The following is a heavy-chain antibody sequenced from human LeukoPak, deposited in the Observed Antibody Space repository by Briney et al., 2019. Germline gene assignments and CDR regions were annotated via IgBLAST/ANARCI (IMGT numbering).Heavy chain of an antibody. CDR2: IYYSGST. CDR1: GGSISSYY. D-gene: IGHD2-2*01. Sequence: PSETLSLTCTVSGGSISSYYWSWIRQPPGKGLEWIGYIYYSGSTNYNPSLKSRVTISVDTSKNQFSLKLSSVTAADTAVYYCARGAIVVVPAAPPWAFDIWGQGTMVTVSS. CDR3: ARGAIVVVPAAPPWAFDI. J-gene: IGHJ3*02. V-gene: IGHV4-59*01.